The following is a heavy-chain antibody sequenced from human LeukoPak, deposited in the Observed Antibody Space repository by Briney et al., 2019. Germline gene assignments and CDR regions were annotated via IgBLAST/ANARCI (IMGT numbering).Heavy chain of an antibody. J-gene: IGHJ4*02. CDR3: ARDGFLGPVTAYLDY. CDR1: GFTFSNYW. CDR2: IRSDGSAA. D-gene: IGHD2-21*02. V-gene: IGHV3-74*01. Sequence: GESLRLSCATSGFTFSNYWMSWLRQAPGKGLMWVSRIRSDGSAASYADSVKGRFTISRDNARNTLYLQMNSLRAEDTAVYYCARDGFLGPVTAYLDYWGQGTPVTVSS.